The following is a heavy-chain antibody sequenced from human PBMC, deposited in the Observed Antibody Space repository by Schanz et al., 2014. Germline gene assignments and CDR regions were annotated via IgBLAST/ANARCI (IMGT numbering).Heavy chain of an antibody. J-gene: IGHJ4*02. Sequence: VQLVESGGGLVQPGGSLRLSCAASGFSVGNKYMNWVRQAPGKGLEWVALVSSDGNNDYYTDSVKGRFTISRDNSKNTLYLQMNSLRPEDTAVYYCAKYRGYYRVSGSYRELEYWGQGTLVTVSS. V-gene: IGHV3-30*18. D-gene: IGHD3-10*01. CDR3: AKYRGYYRVSGSYRELEY. CDR1: GFSVGNKY. CDR2: VSSDGNND.